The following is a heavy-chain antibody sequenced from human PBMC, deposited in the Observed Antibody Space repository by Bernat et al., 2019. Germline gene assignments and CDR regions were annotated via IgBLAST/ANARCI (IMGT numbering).Heavy chain of an antibody. Sequence: QLQLQESGPGLVMPSETLSLTCTISGGSMSTSSYYWGWIRQPPGKGLEWIGSIYYSGSTNYNPSLKSRVTISVDTSKNQFSLKLSSVTAADTAVYYCARARGGHYFDYWGQGTLVTVSS. J-gene: IGHJ4*02. D-gene: IGHD3-10*01. V-gene: IGHV4-39*07. CDR3: ARARGGHYFDY. CDR1: GGSMSTSSYY. CDR2: IYYSGST.